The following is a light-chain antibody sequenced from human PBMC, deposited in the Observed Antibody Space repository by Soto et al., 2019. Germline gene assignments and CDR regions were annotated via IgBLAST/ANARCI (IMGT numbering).Light chain of an antibody. CDR2: KAS. CDR3: QQYNSYSWT. V-gene: IGKV1-5*03. J-gene: IGKJ1*01. CDR1: QSFSTW. Sequence: DIQMTQSPSTLCASVGDTVTMTCRASQSFSTWLAWYQQKPGRAPKLLIYKASTLESGVPARFSGSGSGTEFTLTISSLQPDDFATYYCQQYNSYSWTFGQGTKVDIK.